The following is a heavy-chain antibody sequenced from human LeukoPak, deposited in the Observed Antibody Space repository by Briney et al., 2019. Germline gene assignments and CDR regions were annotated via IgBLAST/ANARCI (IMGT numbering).Heavy chain of an antibody. V-gene: IGHV3-66*02. J-gene: IGHJ4*02. D-gene: IGHD3-22*01. CDR2: IYSDGST. Sequence: PGGSLRLSCAASGFTVSSNYMSGVRQAPGKGLEWVSVIYSDGSTYYADSVEGRFTISRDKSKNTLYLQMNSLRADDTAVYCCARDDSSGYHYRFDYWGQGTLVTVSS. CDR1: GFTVSSNY. CDR3: ARDDSSGYHYRFDY.